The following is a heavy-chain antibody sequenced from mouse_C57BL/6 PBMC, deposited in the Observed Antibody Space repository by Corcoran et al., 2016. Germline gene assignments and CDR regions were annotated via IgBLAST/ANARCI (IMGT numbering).Heavy chain of an antibody. J-gene: IGHJ3*01. V-gene: IGHV9-3*01. CDR2: INTYSGVP. Sequence: QIQLVQSGPELKKPGETVKISCKASGYTFTTYGMSWVKQAPGKGLKWMGWINTYSGVPTYADDFKGRFAFSLETSASTAYLQINNLKNEDTATYFCARSAHYYGSSYEGAWFAYWGQGTLVTVSA. CDR1: GYTFTTYG. CDR3: ARSAHYYGSSYEGAWFAY. D-gene: IGHD1-1*01.